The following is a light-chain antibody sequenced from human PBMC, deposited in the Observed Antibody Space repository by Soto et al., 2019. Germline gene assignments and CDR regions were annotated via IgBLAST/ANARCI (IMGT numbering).Light chain of an antibody. CDR1: QSVSSN. Sequence: EIVMTESPATLSVSPGERATLSCRASQSVSSNLAGYQQKPGQAPRRLIDGAARRATFNPGRSSCRGSGREFPLNLSSLQSEDFGVYYCHKYNKWAWRTFGNGTKV. J-gene: IGKJ1*01. CDR2: GAA. V-gene: IGKV3-15*01. CDR3: HKYNKWAWRT.